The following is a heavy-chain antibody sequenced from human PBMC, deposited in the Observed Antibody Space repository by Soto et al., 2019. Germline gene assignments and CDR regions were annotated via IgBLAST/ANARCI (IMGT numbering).Heavy chain of an antibody. Sequence: GGSLRLSCEASGFSFATYAMTWIRQAPGKGLEWVSTIAYNGDTYYADSVRGRFTISRDNSRNTLTLQMTYLRGEDTAVYFCAQTRGVTVPGGTRTFDCWGQGTLVTVSS. D-gene: IGHD2-2*01. CDR1: GFSFATYA. CDR3: AQTRGVTVPGGTRTFDC. V-gene: IGHV3-23*01. J-gene: IGHJ4*02. CDR2: IAYNGDT.